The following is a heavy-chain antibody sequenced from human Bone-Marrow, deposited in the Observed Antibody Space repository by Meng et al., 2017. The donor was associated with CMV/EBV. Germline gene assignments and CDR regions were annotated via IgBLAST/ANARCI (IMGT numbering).Heavy chain of an antibody. CDR1: GGYISGSDW. CDR3: ARNHGKSDFDY. Sequence: LTWAVFGGYISGSDWWTWVRQPPGKGLEWIGEISHSGRTNYTPSLKSRVTISVDKSKNQFSLKVSSVTAADTAVYYCARNHGKSDFDYWGQGTLVTVSS. CDR2: ISHSGRT. V-gene: IGHV4-4*02. J-gene: IGHJ4*02. D-gene: IGHD1-14*01.